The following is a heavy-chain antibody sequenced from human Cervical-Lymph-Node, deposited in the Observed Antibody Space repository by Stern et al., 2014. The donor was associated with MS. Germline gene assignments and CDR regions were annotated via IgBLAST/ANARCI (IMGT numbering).Heavy chain of an antibody. J-gene: IGHJ4*02. V-gene: IGHV5-51*01. CDR1: GYTFTSYW. CDR2: IFPGGSDI. CDR3: ARQRYFDY. Sequence: VQLVQSGPEVKRPGESLKISCQDSGYTFTSYWIGWVRQMPGKGLEWIAIIFPGGSDIRYSPSFPGQVTISADKSTSTAYLQWNNLKASDTAIYYCARQRYFDYWGQGTLVTVSS.